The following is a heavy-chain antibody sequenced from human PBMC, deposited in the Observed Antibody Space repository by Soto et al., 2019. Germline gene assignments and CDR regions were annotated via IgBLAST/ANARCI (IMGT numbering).Heavy chain of an antibody. CDR2: ISGSGGST. CDR3: AKDLPYDYGRGRAFDI. Sequence: PGGSLRLSCAASGFTFSSYAMSWVRQAPGKGLEWVSAISGSGGSTYYADSVKGRFTISRDNSKNTLYPQMNSLRAEDTAVYYCAKDLPYDYGRGRAFDIWGQGTMVTVSS. J-gene: IGHJ3*02. D-gene: IGHD3-16*01. V-gene: IGHV3-23*01. CDR1: GFTFSSYA.